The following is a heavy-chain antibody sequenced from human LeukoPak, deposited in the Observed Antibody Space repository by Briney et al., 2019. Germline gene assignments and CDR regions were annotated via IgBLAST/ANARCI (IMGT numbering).Heavy chain of an antibody. Sequence: PSETLSLTCAVSGGSISSSNWWSGVRRPPGKGREWIGEIYHSGSTNYNPSLKSRVTISVDKSKNQFSLKLSSVTAADTAVYYCAREHYDFWSGSQRRGYFDYWGQGTLVTVSS. CDR3: AREHYDFWSGSQRRGYFDY. J-gene: IGHJ4*02. CDR2: IYHSGST. D-gene: IGHD3-3*01. CDR1: GGSISSSNW. V-gene: IGHV4-4*02.